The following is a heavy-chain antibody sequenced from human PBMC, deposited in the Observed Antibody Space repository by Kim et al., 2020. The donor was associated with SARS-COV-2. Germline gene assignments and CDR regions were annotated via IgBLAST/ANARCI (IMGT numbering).Heavy chain of an antibody. CDR1: GFTFSSYG. D-gene: IGHD6-13*01. CDR2: IWYDGSNK. J-gene: IGHJ6*02. CDR3: ARDPWTGIAAAEAWGIMDV. V-gene: IGHV3-33*01. Sequence: GGSLRLSCAASGFTFSSYGMHWVRQAPGKGLEWVAVIWYDGSNKYYADSVKGRFTISRDNSKNTLYLQMNSLRAEDTAVYYCARDPWTGIAAAEAWGIMDVWGQGTTVTVSS.